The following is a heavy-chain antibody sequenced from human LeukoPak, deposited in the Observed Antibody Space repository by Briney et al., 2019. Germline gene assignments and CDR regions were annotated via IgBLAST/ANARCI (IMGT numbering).Heavy chain of an antibody. Sequence: SETLSLTCTVSGGSISSDNYYWSWTRQHPGKGLEWIGYIYYSGSTYYNPSLKSRVTISLDTSKNQFPLKLSSVTAADTAVYYCARRPVTPVGYGMDVWGQGTTVTVSS. CDR1: GGSISSDNYY. J-gene: IGHJ6*02. CDR3: ARRPVTPVGYGMDV. D-gene: IGHD4-23*01. V-gene: IGHV4-31*03. CDR2: IYYSGST.